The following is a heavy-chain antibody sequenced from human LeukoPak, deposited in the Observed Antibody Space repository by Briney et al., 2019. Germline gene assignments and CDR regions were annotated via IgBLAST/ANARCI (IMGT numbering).Heavy chain of an antibody. CDR3: ARGSGGWDTRTIGY. V-gene: IGHV4-34*01. CDR1: GGSFSGYY. Sequence: PSETLSLTCAVYGGSFSGYYWSWIRQPPGKGLEWIGEINHSGSTNYNPSLKSRVTISVDTSKNQFSLKLSSVTAADTAVYYCARGSGGWDTRTIGYWGQGTLVTVSS. J-gene: IGHJ4*02. CDR2: INHSGST. D-gene: IGHD6-19*01.